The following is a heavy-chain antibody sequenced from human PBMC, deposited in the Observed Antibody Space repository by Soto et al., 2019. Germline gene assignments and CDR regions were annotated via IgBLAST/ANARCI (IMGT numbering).Heavy chain of an antibody. CDR2: VSTNGDST. D-gene: IGHD1-26*01. CDR1: GFTFSNYA. J-gene: IGHJ4*02. V-gene: IGHV3-64D*06. CDR3: ARPGGVRRYFDA. Sequence: PGGSLRLSCSASGFTFSNYAMHWVRQAPGKGLEYVSVVSTNGDSTYYEDSVKGRFTISRDNSKNTLYLQMSSLRPEETAVYYCARPGGVRRYFDAWGQGILVTVSS.